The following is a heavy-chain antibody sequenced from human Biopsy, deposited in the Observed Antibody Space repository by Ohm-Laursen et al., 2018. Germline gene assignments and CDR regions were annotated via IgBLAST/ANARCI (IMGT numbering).Heavy chain of an antibody. J-gene: IGHJ6*02. Sequence: SLRLSCSASGFTFTSYEMNWVRQASEKGLEWVANIHYTGSPIYYADSVRGRFTISRDNGEYSLFLQMNSLRVDDTAVYYCARRIPLYGMDVWGQGTTVTVSS. CDR3: ARRIPLYGMDV. CDR1: GFTFTSYE. V-gene: IGHV3-48*03. CDR2: IHYTGSPI. D-gene: IGHD2-2*02.